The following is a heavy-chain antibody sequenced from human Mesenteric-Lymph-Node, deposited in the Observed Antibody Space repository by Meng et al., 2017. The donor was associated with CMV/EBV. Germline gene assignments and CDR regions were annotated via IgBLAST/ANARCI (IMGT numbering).Heavy chain of an antibody. CDR2: INPNNGDT. CDR1: FTGYY. D-gene: IGHD3-22*01. Sequence: FTGYYMNWVRQAPGQGLEWMGRINPNNGDTNYAQKFQGRVTMTRDTSISTAYMELSRLRSDDTAVYYCARAYDPTGFFNIWSFYFDYWGQGSLVTVSS. V-gene: IGHV1-2*06. CDR3: ARAYDPTGFFNIWSFYFDY. J-gene: IGHJ4*02.